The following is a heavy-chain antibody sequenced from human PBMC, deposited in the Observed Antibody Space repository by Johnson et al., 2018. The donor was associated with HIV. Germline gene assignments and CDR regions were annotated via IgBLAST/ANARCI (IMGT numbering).Heavy chain of an antibody. V-gene: IGHV3-7*01. CDR3: ARGDYYDSSGYFSDAFDI. Sequence: VQLVESGGGVVRPGRSLRLSCAASGFTFSSFAMHWVRQAPGKGLEWVANIKQAGSEKYFVDSVKGRLTISRDNAKNSLYLQMNSLRAEDTAVYYCARGDYYDSSGYFSDAFDIWGQGTMVTVSS. CDR2: IKQAGSEK. D-gene: IGHD3-22*01. J-gene: IGHJ3*02. CDR1: GFTFSSFA.